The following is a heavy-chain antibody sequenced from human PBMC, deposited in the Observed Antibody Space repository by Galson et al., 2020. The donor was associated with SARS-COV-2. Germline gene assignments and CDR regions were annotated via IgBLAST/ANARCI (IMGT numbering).Heavy chain of an antibody. V-gene: IGHV1-46*01. CDR1: GYTFTSYY. CDR2: INPSGGST. D-gene: IGHD4-4*01. Sequence: ASVKVSCKASGYTFTSYYMHWVRQAPGQGLEWMGIINPSGGSTSYAQKFQGRVTMTRDTSTSTVYMELSSLRSEDTAVYYCARDPTVTTHLGDYLYYYYGMDVWGQWTTVTVSS. CDR3: ARDPTVTTHLGDYLYYYYGMDV. J-gene: IGHJ6*02.